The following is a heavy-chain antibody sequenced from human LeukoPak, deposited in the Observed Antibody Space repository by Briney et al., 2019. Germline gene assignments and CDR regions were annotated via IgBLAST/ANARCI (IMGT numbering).Heavy chain of an antibody. Sequence: PGGSLRLSCATSGFIFSTYALSWVRQAPGKGREGASSISGSGGSTYQADSVKGRFTISRDSSKNTLYVQMNSLRAEDTAIYYCARVIRAAPGKGYFDYWGQGTLVTVSS. CDR2: ISGSGGST. V-gene: IGHV3-23*01. CDR3: ARVIRAAPGKGYFDY. D-gene: IGHD6-13*01. CDR1: GFIFSTYA. J-gene: IGHJ4*02.